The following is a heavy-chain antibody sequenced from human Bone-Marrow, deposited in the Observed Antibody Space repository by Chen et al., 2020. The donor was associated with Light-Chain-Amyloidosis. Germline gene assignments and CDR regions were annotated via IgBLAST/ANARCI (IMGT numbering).Heavy chain of an antibody. Sequence: VQREHSGPPVQKPGESLKISCKGPGYTFPNYWIGWVRQMPGKGLEWMGVIYPDDSDASYSPSFEGQVTISADKAITTAYLQWRGLKAADTAMYYCARRRDGYNFDYWGQGTLVTVSS. CDR2: IYPDDSDA. CDR3: ARRRDGYNFDY. CDR1: GYTFPNYW. J-gene: IGHJ4*02. D-gene: IGHD5-12*01. V-gene: IGHV5-51*01.